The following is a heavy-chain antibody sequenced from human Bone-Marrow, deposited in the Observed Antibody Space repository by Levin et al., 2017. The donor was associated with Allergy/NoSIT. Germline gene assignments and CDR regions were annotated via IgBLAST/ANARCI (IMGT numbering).Heavy chain of an antibody. J-gene: IGHJ6*02. CDR1: GYTFTSYG. CDR2: ISAYNGNT. CDR3: ARYRQITMVRGVINRYGMDV. V-gene: IGHV1-18*01. D-gene: IGHD3-10*01. Sequence: GESLKISCKASGYTFTSYGISWVRQAPGQGLEWMGWISAYNGNTNYAQKLQGRVTMTTDTSTSTAYMELRSLRSDDTAVYYCARYRQITMVRGVINRYGMDVWGQGTTVTVSS.